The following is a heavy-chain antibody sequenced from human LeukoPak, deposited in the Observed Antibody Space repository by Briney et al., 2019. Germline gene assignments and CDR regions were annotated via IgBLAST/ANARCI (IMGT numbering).Heavy chain of an antibody. CDR3: ARGLYRYFDWLPPAGDY. D-gene: IGHD3-9*01. CDR2: MNPNSGYT. CDR1: GYTFTSYD. J-gene: IGHJ4*02. Sequence: ASVKVSCKASGYTFTSYDINWVRQATGQGLEWMGWMNPNSGYTGYAQKFQGRVTITRNTSISTAYMELSSLRSEDTAVYYCARGLYRYFDWLPPAGDYWGQGTLVTVSS. V-gene: IGHV1-8*03.